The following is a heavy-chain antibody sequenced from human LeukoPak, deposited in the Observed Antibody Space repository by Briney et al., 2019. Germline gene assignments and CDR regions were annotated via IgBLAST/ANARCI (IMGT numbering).Heavy chain of an antibody. Sequence: GGSLRLSCAASGFTFSNAWMSWVRQAPGKGLEWVGRIKSKPDGGTTDYAAPVKGRFTISRDDSKNTLYLQMNSLKTEDTAVYYCTTGYYGSGNNDYWGQGTLVTVSS. D-gene: IGHD3-10*01. V-gene: IGHV3-15*01. CDR2: IKSKPDGGTT. J-gene: IGHJ4*02. CDR3: TTGYYGSGNNDY. CDR1: GFTFSNAW.